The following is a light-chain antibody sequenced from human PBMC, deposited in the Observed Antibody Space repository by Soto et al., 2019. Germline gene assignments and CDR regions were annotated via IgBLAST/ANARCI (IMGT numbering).Light chain of an antibody. CDR1: QGITDS. V-gene: IGKV1-33*01. CDR3: QQYLNLLNT. Sequence: DIQMTQSPSSLSASVGDRVTITCRASQGITDSLNWYLQKPGEAPKLLIYDASNLETGVPSRFSGSGSVTDFTLTISSLQPEDIATYYYQQYLNLLNTFGQRARLEIK. J-gene: IGKJ5*01. CDR2: DAS.